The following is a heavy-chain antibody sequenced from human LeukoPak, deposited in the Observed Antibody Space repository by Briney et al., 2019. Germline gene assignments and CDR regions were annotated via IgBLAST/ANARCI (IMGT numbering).Heavy chain of an antibody. Sequence: GGSLRLSCAASGFTFSSYAMSWVRQAPGKGLEWVSAVYDGDTTYYADSVKGRFTISRDNAKNSLYLQMNSLRAEDTAVYYCASDIVVVPGQVGFDYWGQGTLVTVSS. CDR3: ASDIVVVPGQVGFDY. CDR1: GFTFSSYA. V-gene: IGHV3-23*01. D-gene: IGHD2-2*01. CDR2: VYDGDTT. J-gene: IGHJ4*02.